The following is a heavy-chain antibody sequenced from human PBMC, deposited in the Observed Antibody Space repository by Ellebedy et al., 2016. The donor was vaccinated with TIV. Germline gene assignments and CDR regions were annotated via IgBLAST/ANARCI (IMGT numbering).Heavy chain of an antibody. CDR2: ISPGFGTA. D-gene: IGHD5-12*01. Sequence: AASVKVSCKASGGSFSTYTLSWVRQAPGQGLEWMGAISPGFGTATYAQRFKGRVTITADGFTNTAYMELNNLRSEDTAVYYCARRYSGYDSLYYYNGMDVWGHGTTVIVSS. J-gene: IGHJ6*02. CDR3: ARRYSGYDSLYYYNGMDV. V-gene: IGHV1-69*13. CDR1: GGSFSTYT.